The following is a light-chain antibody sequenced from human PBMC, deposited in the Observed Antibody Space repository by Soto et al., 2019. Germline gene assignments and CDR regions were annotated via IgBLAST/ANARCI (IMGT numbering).Light chain of an antibody. CDR3: QQYFVTPPT. J-gene: IGKJ4*01. Sequence: DIVMTQSPDSLDVSLGERATINCKSSRSVMFSSNSKNALAWYQQRPGQPPKLLFYWASTRESGVPDRFSGNGSGTDFTLTISALQAEDVAVYYCQQYFVTPPTFGGGTKVEIK. CDR1: RSVMFSSNSKNA. V-gene: IGKV4-1*01. CDR2: WAS.